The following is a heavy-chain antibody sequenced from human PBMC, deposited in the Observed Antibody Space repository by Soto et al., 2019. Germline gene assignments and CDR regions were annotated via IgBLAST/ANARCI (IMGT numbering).Heavy chain of an antibody. CDR1: GYTFTSYD. D-gene: IGHD3-10*01. CDR2: MNPNRGNT. Sequence: QVQLVQSGAEVKKPGASVKVSCKASGYTFTSYDINWVRQATGQGLEWMGWMNPNRGNTGYAQKFQGRVTMTRNTXKSTAYMELSSLRSEDTAVDYCAGDLKYYYGSGSPYWGQGTLVTVSS. V-gene: IGHV1-8*01. CDR3: AGDLKYYYGSGSPY. J-gene: IGHJ4*02.